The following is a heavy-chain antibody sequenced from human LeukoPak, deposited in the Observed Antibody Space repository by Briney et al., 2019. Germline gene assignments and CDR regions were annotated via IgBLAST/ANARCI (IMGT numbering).Heavy chain of an antibody. CDR3: ARYSGSYSGFDY. V-gene: IGHV4-59*08. J-gene: IGHJ4*02. CDR2: IYYSGSI. Sequence: SETLSLTCAVYGGPFSGYYWSWIRQPPGKGLEWIGYIYYSGSINYNPSLKSRVTISVDTSKNQFSLKLRSVTAADTAVYYCARYSGSYSGFDYWGQGTLVTVSS. CDR1: GGPFSGYY. D-gene: IGHD1-26*01.